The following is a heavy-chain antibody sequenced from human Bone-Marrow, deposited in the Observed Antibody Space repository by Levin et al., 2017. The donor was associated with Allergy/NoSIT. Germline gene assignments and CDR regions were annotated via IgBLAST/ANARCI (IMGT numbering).Heavy chain of an antibody. CDR1: GGTFSSYA. CDR3: ARGDLGHGRRWFDP. J-gene: IGHJ5*02. V-gene: IGHV1-69*06. D-gene: IGHD3-16*01. CDR2: IIPIFGTA. Sequence: SVKVSCKASGGTFSSYAISWVRQAPGQGLEWMGGIIPIFGTANYAQKFQGRVTITADKSTSTAYMELSSLRSEDTAVYYCARGDLGHGRRWFDPWGQGTLVTVSS.